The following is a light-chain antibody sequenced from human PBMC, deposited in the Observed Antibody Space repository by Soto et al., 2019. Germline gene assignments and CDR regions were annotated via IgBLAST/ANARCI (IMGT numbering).Light chain of an antibody. J-gene: IGKJ4*01. CDR2: KAS. CDR1: QSINTW. CDR3: QQYSSCLLT. V-gene: IGKV1-5*03. Sequence: DIQMSQSPSTLYASLGDRVTVTCRASQSINTWLAWYQQKPGKAPKLLMYKASTLQSGVPSRFSGNGSGTEFTLTISSLQPDDLAIYYCQQYSSCLLTFGGGTKVDIK.